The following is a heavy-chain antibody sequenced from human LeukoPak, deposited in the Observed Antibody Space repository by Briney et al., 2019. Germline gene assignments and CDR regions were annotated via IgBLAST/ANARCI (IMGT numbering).Heavy chain of an antibody. CDR2: ISISGSTI. CDR3: ARDSRLVGFGELLDFYYYYYGMDV. Sequence: PGGSLRLSCAASVFTFSDYYMSWIRQAPGKGREWVSYISISGSTIYYADSVKGRFTISRDNAKNSLYLQMNSLRAEDTAVYYCARDSRLVGFGELLDFYYYYYGMDVWGQGTTVTVSS. J-gene: IGHJ6*02. CDR1: VFTFSDYY. V-gene: IGHV3-11*01. D-gene: IGHD3-10*01.